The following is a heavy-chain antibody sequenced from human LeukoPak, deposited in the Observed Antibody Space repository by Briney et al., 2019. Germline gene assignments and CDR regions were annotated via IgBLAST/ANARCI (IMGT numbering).Heavy chain of an antibody. J-gene: IGHJ6*02. V-gene: IGHV3-30-3*01. Sequence: GGSLRLSCAASGFTFSSYAMSWLRQAPGKGLEWVAVISYDGSNKYYADSVKGRFTISRDNSKNTLYLQINSLRAEDTAVFYCARGPAVAGTGGYYCYYGMDVWGQGTTVTVSS. D-gene: IGHD6-19*01. CDR3: ARGPAVAGTGGYYCYYGMDV. CDR1: GFTFSSYA. CDR2: ISYDGSNK.